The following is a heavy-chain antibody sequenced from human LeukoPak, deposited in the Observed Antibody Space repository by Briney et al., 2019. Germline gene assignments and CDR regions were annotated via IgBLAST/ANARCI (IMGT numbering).Heavy chain of an antibody. J-gene: IGHJ4*02. CDR3: ARDIEAAGLFLDY. CDR1: GFTFSSYW. Sequence: GGSLRLSCAASGFTFSSYWMGWVRQAPGKGLEWVANMKCDGSEKYYVDSVKGRFTISRDNAKNSLYLQMNSLRAEDTAVYYCARDIEAAGLFLDYWGQGTLVTVSS. V-gene: IGHV3-7*01. CDR2: MKCDGSEK. D-gene: IGHD6-13*01.